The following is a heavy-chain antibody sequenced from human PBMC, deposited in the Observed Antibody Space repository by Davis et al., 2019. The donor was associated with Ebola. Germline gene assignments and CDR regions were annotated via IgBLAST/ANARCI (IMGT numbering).Heavy chain of an antibody. CDR2: MNPNSGNT. V-gene: IGHV1-8*03. CDR3: AREGRDFWSGYYPYFDY. CDR1: GYTFTSYD. D-gene: IGHD3-3*01. J-gene: IGHJ4*02. Sequence: ASVKVSCKAFGYTFTSYDINWVRQATGQGLEWMGWMNPNSGNTGYAQKFQGRVTITRNTSISTAYMELSSLRSEDTAVYYCAREGRDFWSGYYPYFDYWGQGTLVTVSS.